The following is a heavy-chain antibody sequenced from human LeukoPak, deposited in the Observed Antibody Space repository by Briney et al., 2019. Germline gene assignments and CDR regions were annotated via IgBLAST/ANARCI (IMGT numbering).Heavy chain of an antibody. CDR3: ARSNNDGAYLGVGFDY. Sequence: ASVKVSCKSSGYTFNNYAMNWVRQAPGQGLEWMGWINTNTGNPTYARGFAGRFVFSSDTSVRMAYLQISSLKAEDTAVYYCARSNNDGAYLGVGFDYWGQGTLVIVSS. CDR2: INTNTGNP. J-gene: IGHJ4*02. V-gene: IGHV7-4-1*04. CDR1: GYTFNNYA. D-gene: IGHD3-10*01.